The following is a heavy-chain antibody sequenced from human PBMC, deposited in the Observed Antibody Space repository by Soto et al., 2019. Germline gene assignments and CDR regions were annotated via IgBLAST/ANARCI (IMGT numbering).Heavy chain of an antibody. CDR3: ARRGSGSYYDY. J-gene: IGHJ4*02. CDR1: GFTFSSYA. D-gene: IGHD1-26*01. CDR2: ISGSGGST. V-gene: IGHV3-23*01. Sequence: GGSLRLSCAASGFTFSSYAMNWVRQAPGKGLEWVSVISGSGGSTYYADFVKGRFTISRDNSKNTLYLQMNSLRAEDTAVYYCARRGSGSYYDYWGQGTLVTVSS.